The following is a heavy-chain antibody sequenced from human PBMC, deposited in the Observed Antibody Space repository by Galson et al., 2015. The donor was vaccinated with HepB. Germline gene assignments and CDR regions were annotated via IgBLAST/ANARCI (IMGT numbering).Heavy chain of an antibody. CDR3: YAGHYFDS. CDR1: GFTLSSYW. V-gene: IGHV3-74*01. CDR2: INSDGSST. D-gene: IGHD1-14*01. J-gene: IGHJ4*02. Sequence: SLRLSCAASGFTLSSYWMHWVRQPPGKGLVWVARINSDGSSTSYADSVKGRFTISRDNAKNSLYLQMNSLTAEDTAVYCCYAGHYFDSWGQGTLVIVSS.